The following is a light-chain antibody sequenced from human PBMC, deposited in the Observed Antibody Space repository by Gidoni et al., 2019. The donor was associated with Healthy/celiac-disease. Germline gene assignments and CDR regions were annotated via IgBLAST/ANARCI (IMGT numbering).Light chain of an antibody. CDR3: QAWDSSTVV. CDR1: KLGDKY. CDR2: QDS. V-gene: IGLV3-1*01. Sequence: SYDLIQPPSVSVSPGQPASITCSGDKLGDKYACWYQQKPGQSPVLVIYQDSKRPSGIPERFAGSNSGNTDTLTISGTQAMDEADYYCQAWDSSTVVFGGGTKLTVL. J-gene: IGLJ2*01.